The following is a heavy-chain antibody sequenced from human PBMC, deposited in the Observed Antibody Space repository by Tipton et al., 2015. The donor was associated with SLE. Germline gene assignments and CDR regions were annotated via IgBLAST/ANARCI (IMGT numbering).Heavy chain of an antibody. D-gene: IGHD5-24*01. V-gene: IGHV4-34*01. CDR3: ARGEDGYNYRAFDI. J-gene: IGHJ3*02. CDR1: GGSFSGYY. Sequence: TLSLTCAVYGGSFSGYYWSWIRQPPGKGLEWVGEINHSGITNYNPSLKSRVTISIDTSKNQFSLRLNSVTAADTAVYYCARGEDGYNYRAFDIWGQGTMVTVSS. CDR2: INHSGIT.